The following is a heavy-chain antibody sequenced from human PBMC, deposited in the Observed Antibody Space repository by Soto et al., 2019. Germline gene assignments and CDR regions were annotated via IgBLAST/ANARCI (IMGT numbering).Heavy chain of an antibody. CDR2: ITPFNGNT. Sequence: QMQLVQSRAEVKKTGSSVKVSCKASGYTFTYRYLHWVRQAPGQALECMGWITPFNGNTNYAQKFQDRVTITRDRSMSTAYMELSSLRSEDTAMYYCASSRDYDFWSGYFLDVWGKGTTVTVSS. CDR1: GYTFTYRY. CDR3: ASSRDYDFWSGYFLDV. D-gene: IGHD3-3*01. V-gene: IGHV1-45*02. J-gene: IGHJ6*04.